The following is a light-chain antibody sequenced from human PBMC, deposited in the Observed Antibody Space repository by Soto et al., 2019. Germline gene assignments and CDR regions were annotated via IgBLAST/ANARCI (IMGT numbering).Light chain of an antibody. CDR1: QSISSN. J-gene: IGKJ1*01. V-gene: IGKV3-15*01. CDR3: QQYNHWPT. Sequence: EIVMTQSPAVVPVSPGERATLSCRASQSISSNLAWYQHKPGQAPRLLISGASTRATGIPARFSGSGSGTEFTLTISSLQSEDLAVYYCQQYNHWPTFGQGTKVEIQ. CDR2: GAS.